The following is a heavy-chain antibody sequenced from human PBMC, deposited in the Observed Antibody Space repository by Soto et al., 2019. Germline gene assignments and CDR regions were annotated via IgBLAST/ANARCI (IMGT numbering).Heavy chain of an antibody. Sequence: GGSLRLSCAASGFTFSNYGMHWVRQAPGKGLEWVAVIWYDGSNKYYTDSVKGRFTISRDNSKKAMFLQMNSLRAEDTAVYYCARARDGSSTKDYYFDYWGQGTLVTVSS. V-gene: IGHV3-33*01. D-gene: IGHD6-6*01. CDR1: GFTFSNYG. CDR2: IWYDGSNK. J-gene: IGHJ4*02. CDR3: ARARDGSSTKDYYFDY.